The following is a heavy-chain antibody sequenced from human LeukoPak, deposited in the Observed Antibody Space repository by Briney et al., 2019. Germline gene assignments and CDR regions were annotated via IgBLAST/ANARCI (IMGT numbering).Heavy chain of an antibody. V-gene: IGHV3-48*03. CDR2: ISSSGSPI. CDR3: ARLSSGWSRTDY. Sequence: GGSLRLSCAASGFTFSSYEMNWARQAPGKGLEWVSYISSSGSPIYYADSVKGRFTISRDNTKNSLFLQMNSLRAEDTAVYYCARLSSGWSRTDYWGQGTLVTVSS. J-gene: IGHJ4*02. D-gene: IGHD6-19*01. CDR1: GFTFSSYE.